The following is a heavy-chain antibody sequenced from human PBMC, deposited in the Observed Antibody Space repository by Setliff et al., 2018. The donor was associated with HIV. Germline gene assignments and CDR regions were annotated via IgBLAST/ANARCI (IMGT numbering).Heavy chain of an antibody. CDR2: INHSGST. J-gene: IGHJ4*02. Sequence: TSETLSLTCAVYGGSFSGYYWSWIRQPPGKGLEWIGEINHSGSTNYNPSLKSRVTISVDTSKNQFSLKLSSVTAADTAVYYCASLITYYDFWSGYYSPIGFDYWGQGTLVTVSS. D-gene: IGHD3-3*01. CDR3: ASLITYYDFWSGYYSPIGFDY. CDR1: GGSFSGYY. V-gene: IGHV4-34*01.